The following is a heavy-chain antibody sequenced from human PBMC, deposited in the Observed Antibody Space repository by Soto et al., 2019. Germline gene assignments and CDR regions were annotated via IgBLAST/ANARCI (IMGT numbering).Heavy chain of an antibody. Sequence: SVKVSCEASGYTFTSYGISWVRQAPGQGLEWMGWISAYNGNTNYAQKLQGRVTMTTDTSTSTAYMELRSLRSDDTAVYYCARVADYVSGSYRSYGMDVWGQGTTVTVSS. CDR3: ARVADYVSGSYRSYGMDV. D-gene: IGHD3-16*02. V-gene: IGHV1-18*04. J-gene: IGHJ6*02. CDR2: ISAYNGNT. CDR1: GYTFTSYG.